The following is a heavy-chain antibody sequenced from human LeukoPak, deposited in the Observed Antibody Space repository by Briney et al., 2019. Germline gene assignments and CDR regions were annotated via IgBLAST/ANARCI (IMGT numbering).Heavy chain of an antibody. Sequence: GGSLRLSCAASGFTFSSYGMHWVRQAPGKGPEWVAVISYDGSNKYYADSVKGRFTISRDNSKNTLYLQMNSLRAEDTAVYYCAKGYDILTGYSQYFQHWGQGTLVTVSS. D-gene: IGHD3-9*01. J-gene: IGHJ1*01. CDR1: GFTFSSYG. CDR3: AKGYDILTGYSQYFQH. V-gene: IGHV3-30*18. CDR2: ISYDGSNK.